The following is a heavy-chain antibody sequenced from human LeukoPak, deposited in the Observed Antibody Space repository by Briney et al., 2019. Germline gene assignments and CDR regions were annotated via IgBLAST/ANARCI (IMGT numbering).Heavy chain of an antibody. Sequence: SETLSLTCTVSGGSISSYYWSWIRQPAGKGLEWIGRIYTSGSTNYNPSLKSRVTMSVDTSKNQFSLKLSSVTAADTAVYYCAKNGQSGFSFDPWGQGTLVTVSS. J-gene: IGHJ5*02. CDR3: AKNGQSGFSFDP. D-gene: IGHD2-8*01. V-gene: IGHV4-4*07. CDR2: IYTSGST. CDR1: GGSISSYY.